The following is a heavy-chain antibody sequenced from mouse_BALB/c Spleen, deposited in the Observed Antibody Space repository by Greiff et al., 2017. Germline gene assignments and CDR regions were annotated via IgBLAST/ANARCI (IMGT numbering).Heavy chain of an antibody. CDR1: GFSLTSYD. J-gene: IGHJ4*01. CDR3: VSYYYGSSYAMDY. Sequence: VQLVESGPGLVAPSQSLSITCTVSGFSLTSYDISWIRQPPGKGLEWLGVIWTGGGTNYNSAFMSRLSISKDNSKSQVFLKMNSLQTDDTAIYYCVSYYYGSSYAMDYWGQGTSVTVSS. CDR2: IWTGGGT. V-gene: IGHV2-9-2*01. D-gene: IGHD1-1*01.